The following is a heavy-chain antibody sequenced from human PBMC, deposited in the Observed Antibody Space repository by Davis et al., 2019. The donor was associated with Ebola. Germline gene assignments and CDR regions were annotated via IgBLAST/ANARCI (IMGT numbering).Heavy chain of an antibody. CDR1: GYTFTNYG. CDR2: ISTYNDNT. J-gene: IGHJ3*02. V-gene: IGHV1-18*01. CDR3: ALAGDSSPGYNAFDI. D-gene: IGHD6-6*01. Sequence: ASVKVSCKASGYTFTNYGVGWVRHVPGQGFEWMGWISTYNDNTVYAQKFQDRVTMTTDTSTNTAYMELSSLRSEDTAVYYCALAGDSSPGYNAFDIWGQGTMVTVSS.